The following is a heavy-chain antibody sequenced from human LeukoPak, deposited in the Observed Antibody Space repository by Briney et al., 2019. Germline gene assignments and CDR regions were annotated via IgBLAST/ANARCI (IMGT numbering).Heavy chain of an antibody. CDR3: ANFHYYDSSAYYYYFDY. V-gene: IGHV5-51*01. D-gene: IGHD3-22*01. Sequence: GESLKISCNGSGYSFTSYWIGWVRQMPGKGLECMGIIYPGDSDTRYSPSFQGQVTISADKSISTAYLQWSSLKASDTAMYYCANFHYYDSSAYYYYFDYWGQGTLVTVSS. CDR2: IYPGDSDT. CDR1: GYSFTSYW. J-gene: IGHJ4*02.